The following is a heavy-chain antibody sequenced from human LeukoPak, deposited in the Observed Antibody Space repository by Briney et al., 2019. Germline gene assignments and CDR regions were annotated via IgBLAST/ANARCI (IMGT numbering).Heavy chain of an antibody. J-gene: IGHJ6*03. CDR2: ISSTSTYI. CDR1: GISFSSYS. Sequence: PGGSLRLSCAASGISFSSYSMNWVRQAPGKGLEWVSSISSTSTYIYYADSVKGRFTISRDNAENSLYLQMNSLRADDTAVYYCARWGCSGTSCYGGIDLPKYYLYYMDFWGKGTTVTVSS. D-gene: IGHD2-2*01. CDR3: ARWGCSGTSCYGGIDLPKYYLYYMDF. V-gene: IGHV3-21*01.